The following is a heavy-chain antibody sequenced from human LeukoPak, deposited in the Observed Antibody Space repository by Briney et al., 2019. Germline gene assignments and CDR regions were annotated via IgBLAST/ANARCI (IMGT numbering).Heavy chain of an antibody. Sequence: SQTLSLTCAISGDSVSRTNIAWNWIRQSPSRGLEWLGRTYYRSKWYNDYAVSVQSRIIINPDASKNQFSLQLNSVTPEDTAVYYCARGIGWPYFDYWGQGTLVTVSS. D-gene: IGHD5-24*01. J-gene: IGHJ4*02. CDR1: GDSVSRTNIA. CDR2: TYYRSKWYN. V-gene: IGHV6-1*01. CDR3: ARGIGWPYFDY.